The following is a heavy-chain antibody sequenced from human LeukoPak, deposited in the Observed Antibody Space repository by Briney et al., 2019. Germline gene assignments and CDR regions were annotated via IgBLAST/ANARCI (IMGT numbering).Heavy chain of an antibody. CDR2: IKEDGSEK. CDR1: GFTFSNYW. CDR3: ARGRSSENFDY. Sequence: GGSLRLSCAASGFTFSNYWMSWVRQAPGKGLEWVANIKEDGSEKYYVDSVKGRFTISGDNAKNSLYLQMNSLRAEDTAVYYCARGRSSENFDYWGQGTLVTVSS. D-gene: IGHD6-6*01. V-gene: IGHV3-7*01. J-gene: IGHJ4*02.